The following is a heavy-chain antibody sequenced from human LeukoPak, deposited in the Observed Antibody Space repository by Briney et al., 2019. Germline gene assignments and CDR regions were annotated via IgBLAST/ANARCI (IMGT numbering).Heavy chain of an antibody. V-gene: IGHV3-7*01. CDR3: ARDSSGWFGERPLDI. D-gene: IGHD3-10*01. J-gene: IGHJ3*02. CDR2: IKQDGSEK. Sequence: GGSLRLSCAASGFTFSSYWMSWVRQAPGKGLEWVANIKQDGSEKYYVDSVKGRFTISRDNAKNSLYLQMNSLRAEDTAVYYCARDSSGWFGERPLDIWGQGTMVTVSS. CDR1: GFTFSSYW.